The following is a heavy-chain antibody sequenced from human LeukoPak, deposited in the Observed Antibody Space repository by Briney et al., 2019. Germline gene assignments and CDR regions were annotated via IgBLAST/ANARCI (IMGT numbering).Heavy chain of an antibody. Sequence: GGSLRLSCAASGFTFSSYWMSWVRQAPGKGLEWVGFIRGKVYGGTTEYAASVKGRFTISRDDSKSIVYLQMNSLKTEDTAVYYCSREWLDHFDYWGQGTLVTVSS. CDR3: SREWLDHFDY. CDR2: IRGKVYGGTT. V-gene: IGHV3-49*04. CDR1: GFTFSSYW. J-gene: IGHJ4*02. D-gene: IGHD6-19*01.